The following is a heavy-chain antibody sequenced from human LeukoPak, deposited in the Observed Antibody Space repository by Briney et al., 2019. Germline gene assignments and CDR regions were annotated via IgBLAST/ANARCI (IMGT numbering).Heavy chain of an antibody. CDR2: IHYTGST. CDR1: GGSIRGYY. D-gene: IGHD3-10*01. J-gene: IGHJ4*02. Sequence: SETLSLTCTVSGGSIRGYYWSWIRQPPGKGLEWIGYIHYTGSTDYNPSLNSRLTMSVDTSKNQFSLNLSSVTAADTAVYYCARGYGSGSYNNFNHWGQGILVTVSS. V-gene: IGHV4-59*01. CDR3: ARGYGSGSYNNFNH.